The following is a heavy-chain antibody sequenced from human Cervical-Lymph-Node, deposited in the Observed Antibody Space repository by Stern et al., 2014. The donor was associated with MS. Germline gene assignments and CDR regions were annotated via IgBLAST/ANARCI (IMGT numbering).Heavy chain of an antibody. CDR3: TTLPGITVFGVVRDY. V-gene: IGHV3-15*04. J-gene: IGHJ4*02. CDR2: SESHADVGST. Sequence: EVQLVESGGGLVKPGGSLRLSCEVSGLSFTKASMTWVRQSPGNGLEWVGRSESHADVGSTDYAAPVKGRFTISRDDSKNTLFLHMTSLKTEDTAVYDCTTLPGITVFGVVRDYWGQGTLVIVSS. D-gene: IGHD3-3*01. CDR1: GLSFTKAS.